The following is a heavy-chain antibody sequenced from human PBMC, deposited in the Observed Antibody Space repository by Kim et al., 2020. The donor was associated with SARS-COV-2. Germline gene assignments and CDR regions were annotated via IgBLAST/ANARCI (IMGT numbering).Heavy chain of an antibody. D-gene: IGHD4-17*01. J-gene: IGHJ4*02. CDR1: GFTFRTSA. CDR3: AKVPSTVVTPAFDY. Sequence: GGSLRLSCVASGFTFRTSAMYWVRQAPGEGLEWISAIDAGGSNTYYADSVRDRFTISRDNPKNTLYLQMSSLTADDTAVYYCAKVPSTVVTPAFDYWGQG. V-gene: IGHV3-23*01. CDR2: IDAGGSNT.